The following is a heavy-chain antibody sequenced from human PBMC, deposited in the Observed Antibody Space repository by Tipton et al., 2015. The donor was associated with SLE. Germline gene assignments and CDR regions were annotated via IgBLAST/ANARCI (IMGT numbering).Heavy chain of an antibody. Sequence: TLSLTCTVSGASISSHYWSWIRQPPGKGLEWIGYMYYSGSAHYNPSLRNRVTKSLDTSKNQFSLKLSSVTAADTAVYYCARAGFGWYFDVWGRGILVTVSS. J-gene: IGHJ2*01. V-gene: IGHV4-59*11. CDR2: MYYSGSA. D-gene: IGHD3-10*01. CDR3: ARAGFGWYFDV. CDR1: GASISSHY.